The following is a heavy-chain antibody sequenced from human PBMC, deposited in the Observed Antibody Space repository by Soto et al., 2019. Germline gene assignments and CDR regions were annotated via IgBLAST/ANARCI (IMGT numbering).Heavy chain of an antibody. CDR3: GRQYGGATTGIDY. J-gene: IGHJ4*01. CDR2: TYPFDSDT. Sequence: PGESLKISCEGSGYTFTYYWIGLLRQIPWKGLEWMGVTYPFDSDTRYSPSFQGRVTISAVHSTNTAYLELSRLQASETAIYYCGRQYGGATTGIDYWGQGTMVTVSS. V-gene: IGHV5-51*01. CDR1: GYTFTYYW. D-gene: IGHD4-17*01.